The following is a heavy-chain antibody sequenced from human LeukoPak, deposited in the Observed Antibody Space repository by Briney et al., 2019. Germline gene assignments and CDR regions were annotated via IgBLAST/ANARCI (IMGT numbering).Heavy chain of an antibody. V-gene: IGHV1-2*02. J-gene: IGHJ4*02. CDR1: GYTITDYY. Sequence: ASVKVSCKASGYTITDYYIHWVRQAPGQGPEWMGWINPNSGGTNYAQKFQGRVTMTSDTSISTAYMELSRLRSDDTALYYCTRGSYYDSSGYSGVRLFDYWGQGTPVTVPS. CDR3: TRGSYYDSSGYSGVRLFDY. D-gene: IGHD3-22*01. CDR2: INPNSGGT.